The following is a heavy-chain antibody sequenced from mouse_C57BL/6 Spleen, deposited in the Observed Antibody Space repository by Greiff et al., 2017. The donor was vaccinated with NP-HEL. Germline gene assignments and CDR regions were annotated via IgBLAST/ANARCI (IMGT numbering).Heavy chain of an antibody. CDR1: GYTFTSYW. CDR3: ATYYYGSSYNFDY. D-gene: IGHD1-1*01. Sequence: QVHVKQPGAELVRPGTSVKLSCKASGYTFTSYWMHWVKQRPGQGLEWIGVIDPSDSYTSYNQKFKGKATLTVDTSSSTAYMQLSSLTSEDSAVYYCATYYYGSSYNFDYWGQGTTLTVSS. J-gene: IGHJ2*01. V-gene: IGHV1-59*01. CDR2: IDPSDSYT.